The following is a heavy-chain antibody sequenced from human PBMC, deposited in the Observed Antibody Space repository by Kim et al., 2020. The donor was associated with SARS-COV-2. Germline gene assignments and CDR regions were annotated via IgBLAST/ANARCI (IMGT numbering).Heavy chain of an antibody. D-gene: IGHD3-10*01. Sequence: GESLKISCKGSGYSFTSYWISWVRQMPGKGLEWMGRIDPSDSYTNYSPSFQGHVTISADKSISTAYLQWSSLKASDTAMYYCARRLLWFGELSYLDYWGQGTLVTVSS. CDR2: IDPSDSYT. J-gene: IGHJ4*02. CDR3: ARRLLWFGELSYLDY. CDR1: GYSFTSYW. V-gene: IGHV5-10-1*01.